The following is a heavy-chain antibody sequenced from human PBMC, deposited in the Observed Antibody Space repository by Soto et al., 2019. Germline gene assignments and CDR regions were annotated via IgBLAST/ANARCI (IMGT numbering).Heavy chain of an antibody. CDR2: ISANIGNA. D-gene: IGHD3-10*01. J-gene: IGHJ4*02. CDR3: ARADGSGSYYVDY. Sequence: EASVKVSCKASGYTFTSYGISWVRQAPGQGLEWMGGISANIGNANYAQKFQGRVTMTADESTSTAYMELSSLRSEDTAVYYCARADGSGSYYVDYWGQGTLVTVSS. V-gene: IGHV1-18*01. CDR1: GYTFTSYG.